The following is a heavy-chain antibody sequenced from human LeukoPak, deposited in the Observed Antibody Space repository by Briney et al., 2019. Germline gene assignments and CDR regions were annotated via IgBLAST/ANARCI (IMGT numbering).Heavy chain of an antibody. CDR3: AKVDQLVVVTGFDY. CDR2: ISYDGSNK. D-gene: IGHD2-21*02. V-gene: IGHV3-30*18. J-gene: IGHJ4*02. Sequence: GGSLRLSCAASGFTFSSYGMHWVRQAPGKGLEWVAVISYDGSNKYYADSVKGRFTISRDNPKNTLYLQMNSLRAEDTAVYYCAKVDQLVVVTGFDYWGQGTLVTVSP. CDR1: GFTFSSYG.